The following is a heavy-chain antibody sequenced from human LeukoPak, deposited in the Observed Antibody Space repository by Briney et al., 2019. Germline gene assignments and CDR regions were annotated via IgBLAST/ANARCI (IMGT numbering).Heavy chain of an antibody. CDR3: ARDLEYGDYFDWFDP. V-gene: IGHV3-7*01. CDR2: IKQDGSEK. J-gene: IGHJ5*02. D-gene: IGHD4-17*01. CDR1: GFTFSSYW. Sequence: PWGSLRLSCAASGFTFSSYWMSWVRQAPGKGLEWVANIKQDGSEKYYVDSVKGRFTISRDNAKNSLYLQMNSLRAEDTAVYYCARDLEYGDYFDWFDPWGQGTLVTVSS.